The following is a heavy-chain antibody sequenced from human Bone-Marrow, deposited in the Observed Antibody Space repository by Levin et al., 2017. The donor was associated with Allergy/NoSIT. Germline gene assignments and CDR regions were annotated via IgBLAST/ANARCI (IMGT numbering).Heavy chain of an antibody. Sequence: ASVKVSCQGSGYTFINYWVGWVRQLPGKGPEWMGIIYPSDSDTRYSPSFQGQVSISADRSINTAYLQWSSLKASDTAMYYCARLGIKEDTILKPSKEASPDCWGPGTLVTV. CDR1: GYTFINYW. V-gene: IGHV5-51*01. J-gene: IGHJ4*02. D-gene: IGHD1-1*01. CDR2: IYPSDSDT. CDR3: ARLGIKEDTILKPSKEASPDC.